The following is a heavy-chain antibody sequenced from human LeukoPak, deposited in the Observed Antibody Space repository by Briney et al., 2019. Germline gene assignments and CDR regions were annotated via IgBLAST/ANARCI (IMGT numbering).Heavy chain of an antibody. Sequence: GGSLRLSCAASGFTFSSNWMSWVRQAPGKGLEWVANVKQDGSETYYVDSVKGRFTIPRDNAKNSLFLQMNTLRVEDTAVYYCARAYSYAFEPWGQGTLVTVSS. CDR3: ARAYSYAFEP. J-gene: IGHJ5*02. V-gene: IGHV3-7*04. CDR1: GFTFSSNW. D-gene: IGHD5-18*01. CDR2: VKQDGSET.